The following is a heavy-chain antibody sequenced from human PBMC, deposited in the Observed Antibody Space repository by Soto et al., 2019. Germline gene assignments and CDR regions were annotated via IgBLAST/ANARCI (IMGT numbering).Heavy chain of an antibody. Sequence: SETLSLTCAVSGVSISSSDWWSRVRQPPGKGLELIGEIYHSGSTNYNPSLKSRVTISVDKSKNQFSLKLSSVTAADTAVYYCARHFSVDYFDYWGQGALVTVS. J-gene: IGHJ4*02. V-gene: IGHV4-4*02. CDR1: GVSISSSDW. CDR2: IYHSGST. CDR3: ARHFSVDYFDY.